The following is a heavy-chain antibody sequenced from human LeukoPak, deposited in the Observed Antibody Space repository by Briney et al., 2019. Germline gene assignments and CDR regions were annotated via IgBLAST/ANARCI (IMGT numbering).Heavy chain of an antibody. CDR2: ISSSSSYK. CDR3: ARSMVRGVSRGYYYGMDG. CDR1: GFTFSHYN. J-gene: IGHJ6*02. D-gene: IGHD3-10*01. Sequence: PGGSLRLSCAASGFTFSHYNMNWVRQAPGKGLEWVSSISSSSSYKHYADSVKGRFTISRDNAKNSLYLQMNSLRAEDTAVYYCARSMVRGVSRGYYYGMDGWGQGTTVTVSS. V-gene: IGHV3-21*01.